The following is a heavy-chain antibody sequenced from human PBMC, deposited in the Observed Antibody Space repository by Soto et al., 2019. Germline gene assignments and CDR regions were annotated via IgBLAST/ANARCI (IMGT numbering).Heavy chain of an antibody. V-gene: IGHV4-39*01. D-gene: IGHD6-19*01. CDR1: GGSISSSSYY. CDR2: IYYSGST. CDR3: AGRSSGWMQNDY. Sequence: QLQLQESGPGLVKPSETLSLTCTVSGGSISSSSYYWGWIRQPPGKGLEWIGSIYYSGSTYYNPSLKSRVTISVDTSKNQFSLKLSAVTAADTAVYYGAGRSSGWMQNDYWGQGTLVTVSS. J-gene: IGHJ4*02.